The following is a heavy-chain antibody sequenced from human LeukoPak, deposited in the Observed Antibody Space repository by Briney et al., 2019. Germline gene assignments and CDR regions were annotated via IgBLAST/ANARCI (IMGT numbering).Heavy chain of an antibody. J-gene: IGHJ4*02. V-gene: IGHV1-2*06. CDR3: ATNGVGATLFDY. Sequence: GASVKVSCKASGYTFTGYHMHWVRQAPGQGLEWMGRINPNSGGTNYAQKFQGRVTMTRDTSISTAYMELSRLRSDDTAVYYCATNGVGATLFDYWGQGTLVTVSS. CDR2: INPNSGGT. D-gene: IGHD1-26*01. CDR1: GYTFTGYH.